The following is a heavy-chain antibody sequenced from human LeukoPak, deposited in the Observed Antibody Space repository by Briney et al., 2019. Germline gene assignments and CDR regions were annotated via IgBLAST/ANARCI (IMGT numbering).Heavy chain of an antibody. CDR2: ISSDGSNK. J-gene: IGHJ5*02. V-gene: IGHV3-30*03. CDR3: ERVPFLNITRGGGWFAP. CDR1: GFTFSSYG. D-gene: IGHD2-2*01. Sequence: GGSLRLSCAASGFTFSSYGMHWVRQAPGKGLEWVTVISSDGSNKYYADSVKGRFTISRDNSKNTLYLQMNSLRAEDTAVYYCERVPFLNITRGGGWFAPGGGETLFTVSS.